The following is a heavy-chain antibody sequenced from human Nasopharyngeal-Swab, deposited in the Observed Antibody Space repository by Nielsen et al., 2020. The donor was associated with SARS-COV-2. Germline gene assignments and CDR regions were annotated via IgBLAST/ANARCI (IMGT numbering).Heavy chain of an antibody. D-gene: IGHD2-2*01. Sequence: GESLKISCAASGFTFSNAWMNWVRQAPGKGLEWVGRIKSKTDGGTTDYAAPVKGRFTISRDDSKNTLYLQMNSLRDEDTAVYYCARDRSADLDYWGQGTLVTVSS. CDR3: ARDRSADLDY. CDR2: IKSKTDGGTT. CDR1: GFTFSNAW. J-gene: IGHJ4*02. V-gene: IGHV3-15*07.